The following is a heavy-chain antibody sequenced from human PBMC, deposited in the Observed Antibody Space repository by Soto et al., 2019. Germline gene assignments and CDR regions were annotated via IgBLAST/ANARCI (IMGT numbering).Heavy chain of an antibody. V-gene: IGHV3-30-3*01. D-gene: IGHD2-2*01. J-gene: IGHJ5*02. CDR3: ARPSPTAKDIVVVPAAWFDP. Sequence: PGGSLRLSCAASGFTFSSYAMHWVRQAPGKGLEWVAVISYDGSNKYYADSVKGRFTISRDNSKNTLYLQMNSLRAEDTAVYYCARPSPTAKDIVVVPAAWFDPWGQGTLVTVSS. CDR1: GFTFSSYA. CDR2: ISYDGSNK.